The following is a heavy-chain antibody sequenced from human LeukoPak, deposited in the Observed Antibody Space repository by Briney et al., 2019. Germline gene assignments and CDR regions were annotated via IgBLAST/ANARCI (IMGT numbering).Heavy chain of an antibody. D-gene: IGHD3-10*01. CDR1: GFTFSLYA. CDR3: AGNGGSGTYYLFDY. CDR2: LGGSGSST. Sequence: PGGSLRLSCAASGFTFSLYAMSWVRQAPGKGLEWVPTLGGSGSSTYYADSVRGRFTISRDNSKNTLYLQMNSLRAEDTAVYYCAGNGGSGTYYLFDYWGQGTLVTVSS. J-gene: IGHJ4*02. V-gene: IGHV3-23*01.